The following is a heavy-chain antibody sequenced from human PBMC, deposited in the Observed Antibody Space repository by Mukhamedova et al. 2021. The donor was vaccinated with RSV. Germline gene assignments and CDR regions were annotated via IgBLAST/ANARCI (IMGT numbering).Heavy chain of an antibody. V-gene: IGHV1-69*10. CDR2: IIPILGIA. Sequence: APGQGLEWMGGIIPILGIANYAQKFQGRVTITADESTSTAYMELSSLRSEDTAAYYRASRPSYPSGYFDYWG. CDR3: ASRPSYPSGYFDY. D-gene: IGHD3-16*01. J-gene: IGHJ4*03.